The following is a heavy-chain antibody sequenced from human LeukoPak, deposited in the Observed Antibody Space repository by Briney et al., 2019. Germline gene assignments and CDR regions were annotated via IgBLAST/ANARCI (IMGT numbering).Heavy chain of an antibody. D-gene: IGHD5-12*01. J-gene: IGHJ6*03. CDR2: ISGSGGST. CDR1: GFTFSSYA. CDR3: AESPFSGYSGYDYYYYMDV. V-gene: IGHV3-23*01. Sequence: PGGSLRLSCAASGFTFSSYAMSWVRQAPGKGLKWVSAISGSGGSTYYADSVKGRFTISRDNSKNTLSMQMNSLRAEDTAVYYCAESPFSGYSGYDYYYYMDVWGKGTTVTVSS.